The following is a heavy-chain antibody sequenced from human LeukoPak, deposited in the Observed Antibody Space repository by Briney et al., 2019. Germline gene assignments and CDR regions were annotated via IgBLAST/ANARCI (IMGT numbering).Heavy chain of an antibody. Sequence: SGGSLRLSCAASGFTFSSYAMSWVRQAPGKGLEWFSAISGSGGSTYYADSGKGRFTISRDNSKNKLYLQMNSLRAEDTAVYYCAKVRSGYYRNAFDIWGQGTMVTVSS. V-gene: IGHV3-23*01. CDR1: GFTFSSYA. J-gene: IGHJ3*02. CDR2: ISGSGGST. CDR3: AKVRSGYYRNAFDI. D-gene: IGHD3-22*01.